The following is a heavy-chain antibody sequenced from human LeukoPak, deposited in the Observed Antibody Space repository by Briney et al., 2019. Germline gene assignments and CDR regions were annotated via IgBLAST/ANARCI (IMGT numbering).Heavy chain of an antibody. CDR3: ARDRLQLQS. V-gene: IGHV4-38-2*02. CDR1: GYSISSGYY. D-gene: IGHD5-24*01. J-gene: IGHJ5*02. CDR2: IYHSGST. Sequence: SETLSLTCTGSGYSISSGYYWGWTRQPPGKGLEWIGSIYHSGSTYYNPSLKSRVTISVDTSKNQFSLKLSSVTAADTAVYYCARDRLQLQSWGQGTLVTVSS.